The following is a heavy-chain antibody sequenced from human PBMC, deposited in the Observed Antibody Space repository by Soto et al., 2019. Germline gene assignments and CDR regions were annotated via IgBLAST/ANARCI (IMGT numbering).Heavy chain of an antibody. CDR2: IYSGGST. CDR1: GFTVSSNY. J-gene: IGHJ3*02. CDR3: ARALLPHDAFDI. Sequence: EVQMVESGGGLVQPGGSLRLSCAASGFTVSSNYMSWVRQAPGKGLEWVSVIYSGGSTYYADSVKGRFTISRDNSKNTLYLQMNSLRAEDTAVYYCARALLPHDAFDIWGQGTMVTVSS. V-gene: IGHV3-66*01.